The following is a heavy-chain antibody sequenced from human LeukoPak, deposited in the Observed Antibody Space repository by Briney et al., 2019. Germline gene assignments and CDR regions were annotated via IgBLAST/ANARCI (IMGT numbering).Heavy chain of an antibody. CDR3: AGDFMVRGIAEIPPMDA. CDR2: ISSSSSYI. J-gene: IGHJ6*03. Sequence: GGSLRLSCAASGFTFSSYSMNWVRQAPGKGLEWVSSISSSSSYIYYADSVKGRFTISRDNAKNSLYLQMNSLRAEDTAVYYCAGDFMVRGIAEIPPMDAWGKGTTVTVSS. CDR1: GFTFSSYS. D-gene: IGHD3-10*01. V-gene: IGHV3-21*01.